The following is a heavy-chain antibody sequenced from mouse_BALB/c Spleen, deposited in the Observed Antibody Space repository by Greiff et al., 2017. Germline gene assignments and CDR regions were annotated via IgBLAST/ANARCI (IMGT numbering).Heavy chain of an antibody. CDR3: TRSRYGNHGAMDY. CDR1: GYSFTSYW. Sequence: VQLQQSGTVLARPGASVKMSCKASGYSFTSYWMHWVKQRPGQGLEWIGAIYPGNSDTSYNQKFKGKAKLTAVTSASTAYMELSSLTNEDSAVYYCTRSRYGNHGAMDYWGQGTSVTVSS. J-gene: IGHJ4*01. D-gene: IGHD2-10*02. V-gene: IGHV1-5*01. CDR2: IYPGNSDT.